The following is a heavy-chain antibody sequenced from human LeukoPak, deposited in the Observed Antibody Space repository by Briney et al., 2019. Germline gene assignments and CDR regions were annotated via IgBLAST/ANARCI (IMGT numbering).Heavy chain of an antibody. V-gene: IGHV1-18*01. CDR1: GYTFTSYG. CDR3: ARDLKDIVVVVAAYEYFQH. CDR2: ISAYNGNT. J-gene: IGHJ1*01. Sequence: ASVKVSCKVSGYTFTSYGISWVRQAPGQGLEWMGWISAYNGNTNYAQKLQGKVTMTTDTSTSTAYMELRSLRSDDTAVYYCARDLKDIVVVVAAYEYFQHWGQGTLVTVSS. D-gene: IGHD2-15*01.